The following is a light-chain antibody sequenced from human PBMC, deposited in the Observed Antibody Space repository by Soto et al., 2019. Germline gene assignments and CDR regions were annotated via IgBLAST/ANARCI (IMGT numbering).Light chain of an antibody. CDR1: QSVSSRY. Sequence: TASLYKREKPTLSCRASQSVSSRYLAWYQQKRGQAPRLLIHDASSRATGIPDRFSGSGSGTDFTLTISRLEPEDFAGYYCQVYAGPLRPFAQVTKVDVK. CDR3: QVYAGPLRP. J-gene: IGKJ1*01. V-gene: IGKV3-20*01. CDR2: DAS.